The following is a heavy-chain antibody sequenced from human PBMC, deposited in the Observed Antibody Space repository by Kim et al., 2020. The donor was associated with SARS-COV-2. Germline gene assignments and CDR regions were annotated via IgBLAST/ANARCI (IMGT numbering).Heavy chain of an antibody. CDR1: GFTFGSYG. D-gene: IGHD3-10*01. J-gene: IGHJ4*02. Sequence: GGSLRLSCAASGFTFGSYGMHWVRQAPGKGLEWVAVIWYDGSNKYYADSVKGRFTISRDNSKTTRYLQMNSLRAEDTAVYYCARARFHDYFDYWGQGTLVTVSS. CDR3: ARARFHDYFDY. CDR2: IWYDGSNK. V-gene: IGHV3-33*01.